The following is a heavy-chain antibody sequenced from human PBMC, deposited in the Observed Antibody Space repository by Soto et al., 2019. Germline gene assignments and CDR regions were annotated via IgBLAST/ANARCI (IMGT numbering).Heavy chain of an antibody. Sequence: QVQLQESGPGLVKPSETLSLTCTVSGGSISSYYWSWIRQPPGKGLEWIGYINYSGSTNYNPSLTRRVTIAVDTSKNQFPLKLSSVTAADTAVYYCAREFFGAGNWFDPWGQGTLVTVSS. CDR1: GGSISSYY. D-gene: IGHD3-3*01. CDR2: INYSGST. CDR3: AREFFGAGNWFDP. V-gene: IGHV4-59*01. J-gene: IGHJ5*02.